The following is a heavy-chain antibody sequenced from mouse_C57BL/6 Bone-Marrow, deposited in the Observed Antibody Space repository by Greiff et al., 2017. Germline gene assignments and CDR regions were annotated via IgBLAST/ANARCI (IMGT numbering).Heavy chain of an antibody. Sequence: EVKLMESGGGLVQPGGSLKLSCAASGFTFSDYYMYWVRQTPEKRLEWVAYSSNGGGSTYYPDTVKGRFTISRDNAKNTLYLQMSRLKSEDTAMYYCARQRHYYGSSSYWYFDVWGTGTTGTVSS. D-gene: IGHD1-1*01. CDR1: GFTFSDYY. CDR2: SSNGGGST. CDR3: ARQRHYYGSSSYWYFDV. V-gene: IGHV5-12*01. J-gene: IGHJ1*03.